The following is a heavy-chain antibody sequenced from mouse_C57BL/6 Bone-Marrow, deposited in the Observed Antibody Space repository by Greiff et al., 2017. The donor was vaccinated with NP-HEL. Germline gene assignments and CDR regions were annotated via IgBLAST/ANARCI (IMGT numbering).Heavy chain of an antibody. CDR2: IRNKANNHAT. J-gene: IGHJ4*01. Sequence: EVMLVESGGGLVQPGGSMKLSCAASGFTFSDAWMDWVRQSPEKGLEWVAEIRNKANNHATYYAESVKGRFTISRDDSKSSVYLQMNSLRAEDTGIYYCTRPYGNYPYYYAMDYWGQGTSVTVSS. D-gene: IGHD2-1*01. CDR1: GFTFSDAW. CDR3: TRPYGNYPYYYAMDY. V-gene: IGHV6-6*01.